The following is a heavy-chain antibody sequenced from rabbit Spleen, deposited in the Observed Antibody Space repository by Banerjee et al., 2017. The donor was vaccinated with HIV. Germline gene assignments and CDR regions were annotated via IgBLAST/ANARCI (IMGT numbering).Heavy chain of an antibody. Sequence: QEQLVESGGGLVQPGGSLKLSCKASGFDFSSYGVSWVRQAPGKGPEWIAYIDPVFGNTYYASWVNGRFTISRHNAQNTLYLQLNSLTAADTATYFCVRDKASISGDYGPWYFDWWGPGTLVTGS. V-gene: IGHV1S47*01. CDR1: GFDFSSYG. CDR2: IDPVFGNT. D-gene: IGHD1-1*01. J-gene: IGHJ4*01. CDR3: VRDKASISGDYGPWYFDW.